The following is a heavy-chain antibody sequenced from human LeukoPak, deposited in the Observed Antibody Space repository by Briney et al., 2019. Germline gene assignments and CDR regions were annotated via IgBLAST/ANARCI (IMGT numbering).Heavy chain of an antibody. CDR3: ARWGSLNVDY. Sequence: GGSLRLSCAASGLTVSSNYMSWVRQAPGKGLEWVSVIYSSGSTYFADSVKGRFTTSRDNSKNTLYLQMNSLRVEDTAVYYCARWGSLNVDYWGQGTLVTVSS. J-gene: IGHJ4*02. CDR2: IYSSGST. V-gene: IGHV3-66*01. D-gene: IGHD3-16*01. CDR1: GLTVSSNY.